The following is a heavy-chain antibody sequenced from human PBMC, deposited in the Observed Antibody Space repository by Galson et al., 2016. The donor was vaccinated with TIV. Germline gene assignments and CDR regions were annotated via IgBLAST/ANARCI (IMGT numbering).Heavy chain of an antibody. CDR3: ARSVRGPYYYDSTGYPYYFDY. D-gene: IGHD3-22*01. Sequence: LSLTCTVSSGSISSGNSYWSWIRQPAGKGLEWIGRIHSTGSTNYNPSLKSRLTISVDPSKNQFSLKLTSVPAADTAVYYCARSVRGPYYYDSTGYPYYFDYWGQGTLVTVSS. V-gene: IGHV4-61*02. CDR1: SGSISSGNSY. CDR2: IHSTGST. J-gene: IGHJ4*02.